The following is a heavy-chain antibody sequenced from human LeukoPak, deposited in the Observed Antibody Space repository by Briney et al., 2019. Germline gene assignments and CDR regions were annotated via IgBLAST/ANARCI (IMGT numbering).Heavy chain of an antibody. CDR2: ITHSGATT. V-gene: IGHV3-23*01. D-gene: IGHD1/OR15-1a*01. CDR1: GFTFSDYA. CDR3: AKELMTRSGYWNN. J-gene: IGHJ4*02. Sequence: PGGSLRLSCVASGFTFSDYAMSWVRQAPGKGLEWVSAITHSGATTFLGVSVQGRFTISRDNSKNTLYLQMDSLRAEDTAVYYCAKELMTRSGYWNNWGQGTLVSVSS.